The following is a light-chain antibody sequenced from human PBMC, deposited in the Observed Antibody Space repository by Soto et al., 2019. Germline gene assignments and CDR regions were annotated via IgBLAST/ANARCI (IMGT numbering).Light chain of an antibody. CDR2: GAS. Sequence: EIVLTQSPGTLSLSPGERATLSCRASQSVNSNYLAWYQQKPAQAPRLLIYGASSRATGVPDRFSGSGSGTDFTLTISRLEPEDFAVYYCQQYGSSPQTFGQGTKVDIK. CDR3: QQYGSSPQT. J-gene: IGKJ1*01. V-gene: IGKV3-20*01. CDR1: QSVNSNY.